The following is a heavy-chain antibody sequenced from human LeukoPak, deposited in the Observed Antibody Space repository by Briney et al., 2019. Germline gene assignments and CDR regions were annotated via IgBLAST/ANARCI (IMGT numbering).Heavy chain of an antibody. D-gene: IGHD6-19*01. J-gene: IGHJ4*02. Sequence: SSETLSLTCTVSGGSISSGNYYWGWIRQSPGKGLEWIGSIYHTGSTYYNPSLKSRVTISLDASNKQFSLRLSSVTAADTAVYYCARGSHPVTGTLGGYFDPWGQGTLVTVSS. CDR2: IYHTGST. CDR3: ARGSHPVTGTLGGYFDP. CDR1: GGSISSGNYY. V-gene: IGHV4-39*02.